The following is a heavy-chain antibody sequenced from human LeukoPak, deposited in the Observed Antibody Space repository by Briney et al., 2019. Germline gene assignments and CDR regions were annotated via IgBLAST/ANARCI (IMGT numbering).Heavy chain of an antibody. CDR1: GFTFSNYC. V-gene: IGHV3-21*01. CDR3: AGGPVAAVTNWFDP. D-gene: IGHD2-15*01. Sequence: GGSLRLSCAASGFTFSNYCMNWVRQAPGKGLEWVSSIRSSSSYIYYADSVRGRFTISRDNAKNSLYLQMNSLRAEDTAVYYCAGGPVAAVTNWFDPWGQGTLVTVSS. CDR2: IRSSSSYI. J-gene: IGHJ5*02.